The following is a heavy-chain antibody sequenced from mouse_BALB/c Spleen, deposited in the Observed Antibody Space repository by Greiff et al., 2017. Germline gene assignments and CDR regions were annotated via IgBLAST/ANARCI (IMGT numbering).Heavy chain of an antibody. CDR3: ARSGDYDGAMDY. CDR1: GYAFTNYL. CDR2: INPGSGGT. Sequence: LQESGAELVRPGTSVKVSCKASGYAFTNYLIEWVKQRPGQGLEWIGVINPGSGGTNYNEKFKGKATLTADKSSSTAYMQLSSLTSDDSAVYFCARSGDYDGAMDYWGQGTSVTVSS. V-gene: IGHV1-54*01. J-gene: IGHJ4*01. D-gene: IGHD2-4*01.